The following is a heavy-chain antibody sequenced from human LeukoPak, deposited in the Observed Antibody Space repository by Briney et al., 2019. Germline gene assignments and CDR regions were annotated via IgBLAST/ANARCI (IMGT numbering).Heavy chain of an antibody. CDR1: GGTFSSYA. CDR2: IIPIFGTA. CDR3: ARASSGYYDDAFDI. Sequence: SVKVSCKDSGGTFSSYAISWVRQAPGQGLEWMGGIIPIFGTANYAQKFQGRVTITADESTSTAYMELSSLRSEDTAVYYCARASSGYYDDAFDIWGQGTMVTVSS. V-gene: IGHV1-69*13. J-gene: IGHJ3*02. D-gene: IGHD3-22*01.